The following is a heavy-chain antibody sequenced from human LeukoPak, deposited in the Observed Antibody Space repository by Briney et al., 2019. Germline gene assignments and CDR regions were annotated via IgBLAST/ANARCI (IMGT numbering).Heavy chain of an antibody. J-gene: IGHJ3*02. V-gene: IGHV4-59*01. CDR2: IHYSGST. Sequence: PPETLSLTCAVYGGSFSGYYWSWIRQPPGKGLEWIGYIHYSGSTNYNPSLKSRVTISVDTSKNQFSLKLSSVTAADTAVYYCARAWGVKSYYNVRDAFDIWGQGTMVTVSS. CDR1: GGSFSGYY. D-gene: IGHD3-10*01. CDR3: ARAWGVKSYYNVRDAFDI.